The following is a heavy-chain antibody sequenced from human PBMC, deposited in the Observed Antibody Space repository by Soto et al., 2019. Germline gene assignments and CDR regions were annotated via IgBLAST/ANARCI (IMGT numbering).Heavy chain of an antibody. CDR3: ARGLECRGYCLDKPTWFAP. V-gene: IGHV1-69*06. CDR2: IIPIFGTP. CDR1: GGTFSTYT. Sequence: ASVKVSCKASGGTFSTYTFSWVRQAPGQGLEWVGRIIPIFGTPYYSQKFQGRVTITADKSTSTVYMELSSLRSDDTAVYFCARGLECRGYCLDKPTWFAPWGQGTLVTVS. J-gene: IGHJ5*02. D-gene: IGHD2-15*01.